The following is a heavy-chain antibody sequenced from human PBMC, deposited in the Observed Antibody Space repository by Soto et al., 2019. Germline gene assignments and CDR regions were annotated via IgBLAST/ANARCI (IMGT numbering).Heavy chain of an antibody. CDR1: GGTFISYA. CDR3: ARDPGYCGGDCYSGFDY. J-gene: IGHJ4*02. V-gene: IGHV1-69*12. CDR2: IIPIFGTA. Sequence: QVQLVQSGAEVKKPGSSVKVSCKASGGTFISYAISWVRQAPGQGLEWMGGIIPIFGTANYAQKFQGRVTITADESTSTAYMELSSLRSEDTAVYYCARDPGYCGGDCYSGFDYWGQGTLVTVSS. D-gene: IGHD2-21*02.